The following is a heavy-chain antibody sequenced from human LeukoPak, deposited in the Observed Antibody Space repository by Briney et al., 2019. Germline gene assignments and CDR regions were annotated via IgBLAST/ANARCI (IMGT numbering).Heavy chain of an antibody. CDR3: ARDMVRGYSFWYYGMDV. Sequence: PGGSLRLSCAASGFTFSSYGMHWVRQAPGKGLEWVAVIWYDGSNKYYADSVKGRFTISRDNSKNTLYLQMNSLRAEDTAVYYCARDMVRGYSFWYYGMDVWGQGTTVTVSS. V-gene: IGHV3-33*01. CDR2: IWYDGSNK. D-gene: IGHD5-18*01. CDR1: GFTFSSYG. J-gene: IGHJ6*02.